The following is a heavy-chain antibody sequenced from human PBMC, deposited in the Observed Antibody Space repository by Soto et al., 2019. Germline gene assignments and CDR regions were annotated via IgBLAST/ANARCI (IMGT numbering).Heavy chain of an antibody. CDR2: INAGNGNT. V-gene: IGHV1-3*01. D-gene: IGHD2-2*01. J-gene: IGHJ6*02. CDR1: GYTFTSYA. CDR3: ATALGLVPAAPDYYYYGMDV. Sequence: ASVKVSCKASGYTFTSYAMHWVRQAPGQRLEWMGWINAGNGNTKYSQKFQGRVTITRDTSASTAYMELSSLRSEDTAVYYCATALGLVPAAPDYYYYGMDVWGQGTTVTVSS.